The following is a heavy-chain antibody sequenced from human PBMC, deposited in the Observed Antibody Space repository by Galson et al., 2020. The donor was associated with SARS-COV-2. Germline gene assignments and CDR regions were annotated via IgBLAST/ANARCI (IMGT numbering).Heavy chain of an antibody. CDR1: GFTFSSYA. D-gene: IGHD2-21*01. V-gene: IGHV3-23*01. Sequence: GESLKISCAASGFTFSSYAMSWVRQAPGKGLEWVSAISGSGGSTYYADSVKGRFTISRDNSKNTLYLQMNSLRAEDTAVYYCAKDFYGDPDYYYYMDVWGKGTTVTVSS. CDR3: AKDFYGDPDYYYYMDV. CDR2: ISGSGGST. J-gene: IGHJ6*03.